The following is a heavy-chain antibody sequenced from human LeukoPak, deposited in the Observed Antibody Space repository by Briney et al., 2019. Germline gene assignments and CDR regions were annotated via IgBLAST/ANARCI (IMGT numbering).Heavy chain of an antibody. CDR2: ISGSGGST. V-gene: IGHV3-23*01. D-gene: IGHD3-22*01. CDR3: AKDLQGYYYDSSGYRGDY. CDR1: GFTSSSYA. Sequence: PGGSLRLSCAASGFTSSSYAMSWVRQAPGKGLEWVSAISGSGGSTYYADSVKGRFTISRDNSKNTLYLQMNSLRAEDTAVYYCAKDLQGYYYDSSGYRGDYWGQGTLVTVSS. J-gene: IGHJ4*02.